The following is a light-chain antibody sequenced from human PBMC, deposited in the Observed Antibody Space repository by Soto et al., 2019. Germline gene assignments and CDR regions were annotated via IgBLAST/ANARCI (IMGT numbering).Light chain of an antibody. CDR2: EAS. Sequence: DIQMTQSPTTLSASVGDRVTITCRASQNIRNWLAWYQQKPGKAPNPLIYEASTLQSGVPSRFSGSGSGTEFTLTISGLLPEDFATYHCQQLNTLPFTFGQGTRLEIK. V-gene: IGKV1-5*01. CDR3: QQLNTLPFT. CDR1: QNIRNW. J-gene: IGKJ5*01.